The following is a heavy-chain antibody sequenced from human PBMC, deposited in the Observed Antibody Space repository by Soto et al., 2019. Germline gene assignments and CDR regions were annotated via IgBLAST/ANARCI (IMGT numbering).Heavy chain of an antibody. D-gene: IGHD2-2*01. Sequence: GGSLRLSCVASGFTFSSYGMHWVRQAPGKGLEYVSGISSNGGTTYYAKSVKGRFTISRDNSKNTLYLQMGSLRAEDMAVYYCARGGYCSSISCYEDYWGQGTLVTVSS. J-gene: IGHJ4*02. CDR1: GFTFSSYG. CDR3: ARGGYCSSISCYEDY. V-gene: IGHV3-64*01. CDR2: ISSNGGTT.